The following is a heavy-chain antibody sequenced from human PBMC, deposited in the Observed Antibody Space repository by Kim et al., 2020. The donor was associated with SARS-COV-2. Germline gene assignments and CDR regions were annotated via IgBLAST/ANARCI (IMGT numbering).Heavy chain of an antibody. CDR1: GGSISSSNYY. Sequence: SETLSLTCGVSGGSISSSNYYWGWVRQPPGKGLEWIGNIYYTGTTYYNPSLKSRVIISVDTSKNQFSLKLSSVTAADTAVYYCARGDYGGNFDWFDPWG. V-gene: IGHV4-39*07. CDR2: IYYTGTT. CDR3: ARGDYGGNFDWFDP. D-gene: IGHD4-17*01. J-gene: IGHJ5*02.